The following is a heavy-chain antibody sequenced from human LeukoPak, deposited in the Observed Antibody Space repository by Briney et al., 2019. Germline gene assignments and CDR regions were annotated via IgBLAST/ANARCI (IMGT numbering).Heavy chain of an antibody. CDR2: IYYSGST. CDR1: GGSISSYY. D-gene: IGHD5-18*01. V-gene: IGHV4-59*08. J-gene: IGHJ5*02. CDR3: ARVGYSYGSRWFDP. Sequence: SETLSLTCTVSGGSISSYYWSWIRQPPGKGLEWIGYIYYSGSTNYNPSLKSRVTISVDTSKNQLSLKLSSVTAADTAVYYCARVGYSYGSRWFDPWGQGTLVTVSS.